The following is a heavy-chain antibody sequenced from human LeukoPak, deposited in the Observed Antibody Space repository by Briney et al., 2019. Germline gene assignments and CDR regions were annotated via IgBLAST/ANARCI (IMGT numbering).Heavy chain of an antibody. CDR3: AELGITMIGGV. CDR2: ISSSGSTI. J-gene: IGHJ6*04. V-gene: IGHV3-11*04. CDR1: GFTFSDYY. Sequence: GGSLRLSCATSGFTFSDYYMSWMRQAPGKGLEWVSYISSSGSTIYYADSVKGRITISTDTAKNSLYLQMNSLRAEDTAVYYCAELGITMIGGVWGKGTTVTISS. D-gene: IGHD3-10*02.